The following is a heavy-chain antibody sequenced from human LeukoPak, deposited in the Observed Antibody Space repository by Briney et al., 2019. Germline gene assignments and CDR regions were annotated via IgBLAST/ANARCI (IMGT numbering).Heavy chain of an antibody. Sequence: PGGSLRLSCAVYEITFSRYSMNWVRQAPGKGLELVSYISSSSTTTYYADSVKGRFTISRDNARNSLYLQMSSLRAEDTALYYCAKDVENHYYDSRGLDYWGQGTLVTVSS. V-gene: IGHV3-48*04. D-gene: IGHD3-22*01. CDR2: ISSSSTTT. J-gene: IGHJ4*02. CDR3: AKDVENHYYDSRGLDY. CDR1: EITFSRYS.